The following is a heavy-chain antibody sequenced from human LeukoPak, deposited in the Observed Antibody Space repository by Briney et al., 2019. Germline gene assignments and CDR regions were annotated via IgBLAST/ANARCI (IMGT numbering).Heavy chain of an antibody. J-gene: IGHJ5*02. CDR1: GYTFTGYY. Sequence: ASVKVSCKASGYTFTGYYMHWVRQDPGQGLEWMGWINPNSGGTNYAQKFQGRVTMTRDTSISTAYMELSRLRSDDTAVYYCARPLRSSWYEVDNWFDPWGQGTLVTVSS. V-gene: IGHV1-2*02. D-gene: IGHD6-13*01. CDR3: ARPLRSSWYEVDNWFDP. CDR2: INPNSGGT.